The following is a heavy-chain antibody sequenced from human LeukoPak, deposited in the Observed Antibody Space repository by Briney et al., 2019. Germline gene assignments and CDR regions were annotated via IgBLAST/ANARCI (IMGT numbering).Heavy chain of an antibody. D-gene: IGHD5-12*01. Sequence: GGSLRLSCAASGFTLSENNVHWVRQAPGKGLEWVAPISNDGNSKDYADSVKGRFTLSGDNSKTTVYLQMNSLRAEDTAVYYCARDRSGFYSIDQWGQGTLVTVSP. V-gene: IGHV3-30-3*01. CDR1: GFTLSENN. CDR3: ARDRSGFYSIDQ. J-gene: IGHJ4*02. CDR2: ISNDGNSK.